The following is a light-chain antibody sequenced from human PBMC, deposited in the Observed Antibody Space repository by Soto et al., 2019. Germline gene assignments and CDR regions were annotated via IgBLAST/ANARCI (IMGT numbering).Light chain of an antibody. CDR1: PGIGND. CDR2: AAS. Sequence: AIQMTQSPSSLSASVGDRVTITCRPSPGIGNDLAWYQQKPGKAPKVLIYAASTLQHGVPLRFSGSGSGTDFNLTISNLQPEDFATYYCLQDYNCPRTFGRGTKVE. CDR3: LQDYNCPRT. V-gene: IGKV1-6*01. J-gene: IGKJ4*02.